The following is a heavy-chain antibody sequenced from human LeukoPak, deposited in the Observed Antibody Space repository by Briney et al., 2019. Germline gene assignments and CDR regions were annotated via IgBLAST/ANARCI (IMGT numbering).Heavy chain of an antibody. CDR1: GFTFDDYA. J-gene: IGHJ4*02. CDR3: ALSGSYYGLFDY. D-gene: IGHD1-26*01. Sequence: GGSLRLSCAASGFTFDDYAMHWVRQAPGKGLEWVSGISWNSGSIGYADSVKGRFTISRDNAKNSLYLQMNSLRAEDTALYYCALSGSYYGLFDYWGQGTLVTVSS. V-gene: IGHV3-9*01. CDR2: ISWNSGSI.